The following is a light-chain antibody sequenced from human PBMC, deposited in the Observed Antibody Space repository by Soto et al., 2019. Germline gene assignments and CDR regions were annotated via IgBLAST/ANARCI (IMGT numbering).Light chain of an antibody. V-gene: IGKV3-20*01. Sequence: DIVLTPSPGTLSLSPGERATLSCRASQSVSSSNLAWYQQKPAQAPRLLIYAASRRAPGIPERFSGSGSGTDFTLTISRLEPEDFAVYYCQQYLTSPKTFGQGTKVDI. CDR2: AAS. J-gene: IGKJ1*01. CDR1: QSVSSSN. CDR3: QQYLTSPKT.